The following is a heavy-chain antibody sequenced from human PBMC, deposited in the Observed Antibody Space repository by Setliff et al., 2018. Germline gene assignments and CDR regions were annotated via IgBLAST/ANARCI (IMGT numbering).Heavy chain of an antibody. CDR1: GDSINSGDYF. CDR3: ARTIPVANYGNWCDP. J-gene: IGHJ5*02. D-gene: IGHD6-19*01. CDR2: ISHSGNT. Sequence: SETLSLTCSVSGDSINSGDYFWSWIRQTPGMGLEWIGYISHSGNTYYNPSLKSRVTISADTSKNQFSLKRSSVTAADTAIYYCARTIPVANYGNWCDPGGQGTLVTVSS. V-gene: IGHV4-30-4*08.